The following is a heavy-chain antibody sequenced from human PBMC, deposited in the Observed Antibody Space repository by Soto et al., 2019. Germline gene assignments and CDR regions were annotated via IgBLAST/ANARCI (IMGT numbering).Heavy chain of an antibody. CDR2: IYHTGNA. V-gene: IGHV4-39*01. J-gene: IGHJ5*01. CDR3: ARDFFDSSDYTTNWFDP. CDR1: GGSISNSRFY. D-gene: IGHD3-22*01. Sequence: ETLSLTCTVSGGSISNSRFYWAWIRQPPGEGLEWIGSIYHTGNAFFIPSLKSRVTISVDTSKNQFSLKLTSVTAADAALYYCARDFFDSSDYTTNWFDPWGQGTTVTVSS.